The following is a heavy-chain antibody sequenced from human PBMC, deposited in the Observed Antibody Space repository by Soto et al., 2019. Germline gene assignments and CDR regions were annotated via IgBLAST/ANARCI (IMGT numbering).Heavy chain of an antibody. CDR2: MSSWDTIV. J-gene: IGHJ4*02. Sequence: QVQLVESGGGLVKPGGPLRLSCVASGFTFSDHYMSWIRQAPGKGLEWLSFMSSWDTIVHYTDSVKGRFTISRDNAKNSLYLQMNSLRADDTAVYYCARGRDYFDFWGQGALVTVSS. CDR1: GFTFSDHY. V-gene: IGHV3-11*01. CDR3: ARGRDYFDF.